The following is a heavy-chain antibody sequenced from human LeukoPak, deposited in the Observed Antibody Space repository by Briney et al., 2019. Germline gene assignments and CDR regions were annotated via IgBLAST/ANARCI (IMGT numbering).Heavy chain of an antibody. CDR1: GGSISSSNW. CDR3: ARPAGYYYGSGKFWFDP. J-gene: IGHJ5*02. Sequence: SGTLSLTCAVSGGSISSSNWWSWVRQPPGKGLEWIGEIYHSGSTNYNPSLKSRVTISVDTSKNQFSLKLSSVTAADTAVYYCARPAGYYYGSGKFWFDPWGQGTLVTVSS. V-gene: IGHV4-4*02. D-gene: IGHD3-10*01. CDR2: IYHSGST.